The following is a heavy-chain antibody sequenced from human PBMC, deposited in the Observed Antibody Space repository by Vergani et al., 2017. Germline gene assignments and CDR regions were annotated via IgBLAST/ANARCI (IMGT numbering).Heavy chain of an antibody. V-gene: IGHV4-4*07. Sequence: QVQLQESGPGLVKPSETLSLTCTVSGGSISSYYWSWIRQPAGKGLEWIGRIYTSGSTNYNPSLKSRVTISVDTSKNQFSLKLSSVTAADTAVYYCARNPYSSGWYYFDYWGQGTLVTVSS. J-gene: IGHJ4*02. CDR3: ARNPYSSGWYYFDY. CDR2: IYTSGST. CDR1: GGSISSYY. D-gene: IGHD6-19*01.